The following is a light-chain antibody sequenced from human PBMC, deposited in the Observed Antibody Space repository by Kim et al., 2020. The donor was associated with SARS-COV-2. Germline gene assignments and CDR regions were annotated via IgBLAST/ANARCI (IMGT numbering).Light chain of an antibody. CDR1: SSCVGGYNY. Sequence: GQLYTIPCTGTSSCVGGYNYVSWYQQHPGKAPKLIIYDVSNRPSGVSNRFSGSKSGNTASLTISGLQAEDEADYYCSSYTSSSTRVFGGGTQLTVL. J-gene: IGLJ2*01. CDR3: SSYTSSSTRV. CDR2: DVS. V-gene: IGLV2-14*03.